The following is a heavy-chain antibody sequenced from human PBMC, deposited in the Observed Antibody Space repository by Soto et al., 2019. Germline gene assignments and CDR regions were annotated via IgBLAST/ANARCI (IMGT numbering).Heavy chain of an antibody. CDR1: GGSISSYY. CDR2: IYYSGST. CDR3: ARSPYYYDSSGYFDY. J-gene: IGHJ4*02. D-gene: IGHD3-22*01. V-gene: IGHV4-59*01. Sequence: SETLSLTCTVSGGSISSYYWSWIRQPPGKGLEWIGYIYYSGSTNYNPSLKSRVTISVDTSKNQFSLKLSSVTAADTAVYYCARSPYYYDSSGYFDYWGQGTLVTVSS.